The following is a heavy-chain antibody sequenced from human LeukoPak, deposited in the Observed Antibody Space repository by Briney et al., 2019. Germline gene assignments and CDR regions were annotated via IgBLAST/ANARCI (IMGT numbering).Heavy chain of an antibody. CDR1: GFTFSSYW. J-gene: IGHJ6*03. Sequence: GGSLRLSCAASGFTFSSYWMHWVRQAPGKGLVWVSRINSDGSSTSYADSVKGRFTISRDNAKNTLYLQMNSLRAEDTAVYYCVGFGTTDYYYYMDVWGKGTTVTVSS. CDR3: VGFGTTDYYYYMDV. V-gene: IGHV3-74*01. CDR2: INSDGSST. D-gene: IGHD1-1*01.